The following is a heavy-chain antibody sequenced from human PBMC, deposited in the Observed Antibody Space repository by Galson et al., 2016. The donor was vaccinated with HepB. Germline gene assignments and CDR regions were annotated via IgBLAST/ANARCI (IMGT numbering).Heavy chain of an antibody. D-gene: IGHD1-26*01. CDR1: GFMFTDYY. Sequence: SVKVSCKASGFMFTDYYIHWVRQAPGQGLEWIGWISPDTGGANFAQRFKDRVIMTRDTSISSVYMELTRLESDDTAFYYCARDKGRGGASFDYWGQGALVTGSS. V-gene: IGHV1-2*02. CDR2: ISPDTGGA. CDR3: ARDKGRGGASFDY. J-gene: IGHJ4*02.